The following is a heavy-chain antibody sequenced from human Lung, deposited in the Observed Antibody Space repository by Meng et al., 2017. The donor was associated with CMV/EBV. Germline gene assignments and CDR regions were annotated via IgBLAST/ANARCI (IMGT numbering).Heavy chain of an antibody. Sequence: SDGSGSSSNGWSWVRQPPGKGLEWIGEIFRTGATNYNPSLKSRVTISVDKSNNQFSLKLTSVTAADTAVYYCGREGYFGSGNYPIDYWGQGTLVTVSS. CDR2: IFRTGAT. J-gene: IGHJ4*02. D-gene: IGHD3-10*01. CDR3: GREGYFGSGNYPIDY. CDR1: DGSGSSSNG. V-gene: IGHV4-4*02.